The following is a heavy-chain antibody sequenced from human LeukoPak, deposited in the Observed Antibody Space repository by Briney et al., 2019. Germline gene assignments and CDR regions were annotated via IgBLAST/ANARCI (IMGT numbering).Heavy chain of an antibody. D-gene: IGHD6-13*01. CDR1: GYTFSGYY. CDR3: ARVALSSSRWSQFDY. J-gene: IGHJ4*02. Sequence: ASVKVSCKASGYTFSGYYIHWVRQAPGQGLEWMGWINPDSGGTNYAQKFQGCVTMTRDTSISTAYMELSRLRSDDTAVYCCARVALSSSRWSQFDYWGQGTLLTVSS. CDR2: INPDSGGT. V-gene: IGHV1-2*04.